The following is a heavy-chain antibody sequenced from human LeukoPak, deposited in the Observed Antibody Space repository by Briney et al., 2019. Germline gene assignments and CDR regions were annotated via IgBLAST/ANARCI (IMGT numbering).Heavy chain of an antibody. CDR3: ARDSDYRDYFDH. CDR2: ISSSRTYI. V-gene: IGHV3-21*06. Sequence: GGSLRLSCAASDFTFSAYTMNWIRLAPGKGLEWVSSISSSRTYIYYADSVKGRFTISRDNAKNSLYLQMNSLRAEDTALYFCARDSDYRDYFDHWGQGTLVTVSS. CDR1: DFTFSAYT. J-gene: IGHJ4*02. D-gene: IGHD4-17*01.